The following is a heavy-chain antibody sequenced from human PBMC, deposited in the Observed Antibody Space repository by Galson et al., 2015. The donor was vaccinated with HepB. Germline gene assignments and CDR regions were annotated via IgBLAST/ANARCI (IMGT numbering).Heavy chain of an antibody. CDR1: GYTLTDYY. CDR3: ARSAIDYGDINFDS. V-gene: IGHV1-2*05. CDR2: INSHSGGT. J-gene: IGHJ4*02. Sequence: SVKVSCKASGYTLTDYYLHWVRQAPGQGFEWMGRINSHSGGTDYARKFEGRVTMTRDTSINTAFMELTRLRSDDTFVYYCARSAIDYGDINFDSWGQGTLVTVSS. D-gene: IGHD4-17*01.